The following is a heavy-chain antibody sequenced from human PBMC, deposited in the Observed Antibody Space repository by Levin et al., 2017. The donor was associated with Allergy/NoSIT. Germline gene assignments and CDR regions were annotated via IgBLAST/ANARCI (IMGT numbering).Heavy chain of an antibody. CDR2: ISYDGSNK. V-gene: IGHV3-30-3*01. Sequence: GGSLRLSCAASGFTFSSYAMHWVRQAPGKGLEWVAVISYDGSNKYYADSVKGRFTISRDNSKNTLYLQMNSLRAEDTAVYYCARVAITMIVVVSSYFDYWGQGTLVTVSS. J-gene: IGHJ4*02. D-gene: IGHD3-22*01. CDR3: ARVAITMIVVVSSYFDY. CDR1: GFTFSSYA.